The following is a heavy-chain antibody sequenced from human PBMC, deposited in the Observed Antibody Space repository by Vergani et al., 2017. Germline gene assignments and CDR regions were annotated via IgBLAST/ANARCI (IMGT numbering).Heavy chain of an antibody. Sequence: QVQMQESGPGLVKPSETLSLTCTVPGGSISSYYWSWIRQTPGKGLEWIGYIYYSGSTTYNPSLKSRVTISVYPSNNQFPLKLSSVTAADTAVYYCASSGRIVGATLVGFDYWGQGTLVTVSS. CDR2: IYYSGST. CDR3: ASSGRIVGATLVGFDY. CDR1: GGSISSYY. V-gene: IGHV4-59*01. D-gene: IGHD1-26*01. J-gene: IGHJ4*02.